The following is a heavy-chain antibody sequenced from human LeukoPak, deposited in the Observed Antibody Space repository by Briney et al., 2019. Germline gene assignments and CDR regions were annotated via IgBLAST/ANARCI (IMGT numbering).Heavy chain of an antibody. D-gene: IGHD6-13*01. CDR3: ARVQAAGDY. CDR1: GGSISGDY. Sequence: MASETLSLTCTVSGGSISGDYWSWIRQPPGKGLEWIGYIYYSGSTYYNPSLKSRVTISVDTSKNQFSLKLSSVTAADTAVYYCARVQAAGDYWGQGTLVTVSS. J-gene: IGHJ4*02. V-gene: IGHV4-30-4*01. CDR2: IYYSGST.